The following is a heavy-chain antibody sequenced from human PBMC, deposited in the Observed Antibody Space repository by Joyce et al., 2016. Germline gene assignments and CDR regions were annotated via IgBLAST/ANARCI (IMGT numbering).Heavy chain of an antibody. J-gene: IGHJ6*03. V-gene: IGHV3-23*01. CDR1: GFTFSSSA. CDR2: TSGSGGSA. D-gene: IGHD4-17*01. CDR3: AKRTPPSTVTRWFYYYMDV. Sequence: EVQLLESGGGLAQPGGSLRLSCAASGFTFSSSAMSWVRQAPGKGLEWVSGTSGSGGSATYADSVKGRFIISRDNSKNSLYLQMNSLRGEDTAVYYCAKRTPPSTVTRWFYYYMDVWGKGTTVTVSS.